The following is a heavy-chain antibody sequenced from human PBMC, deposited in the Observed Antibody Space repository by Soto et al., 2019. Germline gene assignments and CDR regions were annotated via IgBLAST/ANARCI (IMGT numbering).Heavy chain of an antibody. D-gene: IGHD1-7*01. CDR1: GYTFTNYY. Sequence: LGESLKISCQASGYTFTNYYIAWVRQVPGKGLEWMGRIDPSDSYIKYSPSFEGHVTMSVDKSISTALLQWSRLEASDTAMYFCAIPLARTTPFDYWGQGSLVTVSS. CDR2: IDPSDSYI. J-gene: IGHJ4*02. CDR3: AIPLARTTPFDY. V-gene: IGHV5-10-1*01.